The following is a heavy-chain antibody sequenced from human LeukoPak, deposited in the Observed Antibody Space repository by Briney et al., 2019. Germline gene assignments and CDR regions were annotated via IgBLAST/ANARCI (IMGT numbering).Heavy chain of an antibody. Sequence: PGGSLRLSCEASGLSFRSYGMSWVRQAPGKGLKWVSGISGSGDNTYYTDSVKGRFTISRDNSKNTLYLQMNSLRVEDTAVYYCAKCWTSDGVCLNFDHWGQGALVTVSS. J-gene: IGHJ4*02. CDR1: GLSFRSYG. CDR3: AKCWTSDGVCLNFDH. CDR2: ISGSGDNT. V-gene: IGHV3-23*01. D-gene: IGHD2-8*01.